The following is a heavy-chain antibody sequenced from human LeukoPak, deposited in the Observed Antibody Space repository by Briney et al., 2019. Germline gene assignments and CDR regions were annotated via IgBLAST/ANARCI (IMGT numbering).Heavy chain of an antibody. D-gene: IGHD1-26*01. J-gene: IGHJ4*02. CDR2: ISSSSSYI. Sequence: PGGSLRLSCAASGFTFSSYAMSWVRQAPGKGLEWVSSISSSSSYIYYADSVKGRFTISRDNAKNSLYLQMNSLRAEDTAVYYCARDLGARSFDYWGQGTLVTVSS. V-gene: IGHV3-21*01. CDR3: ARDLGARSFDY. CDR1: GFTFSSYA.